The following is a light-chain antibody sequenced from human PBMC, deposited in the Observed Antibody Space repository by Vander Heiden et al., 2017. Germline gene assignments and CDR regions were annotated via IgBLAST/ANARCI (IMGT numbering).Light chain of an antibody. CDR1: QDISKY. CDR2: GAS. V-gene: IGKV1-33*01. Sequence: DIQMTQTPSALSASVGDRVNITCQASQDISKYLNWYQQKPGKAPKLLIYGASNLETGVPSRFSGSGSGTDFTFTISSLQPEDIATYYCQHYDNRPPTFGQGTKLEIK. CDR3: QHYDNRPPT. J-gene: IGKJ2*01.